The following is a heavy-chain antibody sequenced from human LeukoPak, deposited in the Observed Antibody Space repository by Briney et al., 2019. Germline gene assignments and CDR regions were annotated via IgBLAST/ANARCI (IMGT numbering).Heavy chain of an antibody. Sequence: GGSLRLSCAASGFTFSSYWMHWVRQAPGKGLEWVSVIYSGGSTYYADSVKGRFTISRDNSKNTLYLQMNSLRAEDTAVYYCARLSIAARSYYFDYWGQGTLVTVSS. CDR3: ARLSIAARSYYFDY. D-gene: IGHD6-6*01. CDR2: IYSGGST. V-gene: IGHV3-53*01. J-gene: IGHJ4*02. CDR1: GFTFSSYW.